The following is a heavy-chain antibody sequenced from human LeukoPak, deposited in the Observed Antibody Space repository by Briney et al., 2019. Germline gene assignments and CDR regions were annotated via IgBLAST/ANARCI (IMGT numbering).Heavy chain of an antibody. CDR1: GGSINNYY. CDR2: ISYSGST. J-gene: IGHJ5*02. V-gene: IGHV4-59*01. D-gene: IGHD2-8*01. Sequence: PSETLSLTCAVSGGSINNYYRIWIRQPPGKGLEWIGHISYSGSTNYNPSLKSRVTMSVDTSKNQFSLKVTSVTAADTAVYYCARGHNGVVGWFAPWGRGTLVTVSS. CDR3: ARGHNGVVGWFAP.